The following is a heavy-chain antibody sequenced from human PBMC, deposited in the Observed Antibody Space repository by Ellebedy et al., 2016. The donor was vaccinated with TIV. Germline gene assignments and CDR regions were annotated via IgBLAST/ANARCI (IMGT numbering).Heavy chain of an antibody. D-gene: IGHD5-18*01. CDR1: GGSLTNHF. J-gene: IGHJ5*02. CDR2: IYYTGSA. V-gene: IGHV4-59*11. CDR3: ASHVDTAMAPGWFDP. Sequence: MPSETLSLTCTVSGGSLTNHFWSWIRQPPGKGLEWIASIYYTGSANYNPSLKSRVTISVDTSKNQFSLKLSSVTAADTAVYYCASHVDTAMAPGWFDPWGQGTLVTVSS.